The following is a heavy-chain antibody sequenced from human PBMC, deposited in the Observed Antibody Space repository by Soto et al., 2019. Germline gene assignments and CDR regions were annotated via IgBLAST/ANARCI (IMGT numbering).Heavy chain of an antibody. CDR2: IIPILGIA. J-gene: IGHJ5*02. D-gene: IGHD3-3*01. CDR3: ARPQNFWSGYYNWFDP. Sequence: GASVKVSCKASGGTFSSYTISWVRQAPGQGLEWMGRIIPILGIANYAQKFQGRVTITADKSTSTAYMELSSLRSEDTAVYYCARPQNFWSGYYNWFDPWGQGTLVTVSS. V-gene: IGHV1-69*02. CDR1: GGTFSSYT.